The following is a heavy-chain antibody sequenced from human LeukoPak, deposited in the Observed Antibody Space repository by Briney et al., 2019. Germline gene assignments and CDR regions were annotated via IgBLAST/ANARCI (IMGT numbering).Heavy chain of an antibody. CDR2: INPSGGST. J-gene: IGHJ1*01. CDR3: ARGEYGIAAAGTPYFQH. CDR1: EYTFTSYY. V-gene: IGHV1-46*01. D-gene: IGHD6-13*01. Sequence: ASVKVSCKASEYTFTSYYMHWVRQAPGQGLEWMGIINPSGGSTSYAQKFQGRVTMTRDTSTSTVYMELSSLRSDDTAVYYCARGEYGIAAAGTPYFQHWGQGTLVTVSS.